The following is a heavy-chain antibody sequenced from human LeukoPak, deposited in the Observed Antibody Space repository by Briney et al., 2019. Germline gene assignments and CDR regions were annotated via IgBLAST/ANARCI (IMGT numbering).Heavy chain of an antibody. V-gene: IGHV3-30-3*01. CDR1: GFTFSSYA. CDR3: ARGAYYYED. Sequence: PGGSLRLSCAASGFTFSSYAMHWVRQAPGKGLEWVAVISYDGSNKYYADSVKGRFTISRDNSKNTLYLQMNSLRAEDTAVYYCARGAYYYEDWGQGTLVTASS. J-gene: IGHJ4*02. CDR2: ISYDGSNK. D-gene: IGHD3-22*01.